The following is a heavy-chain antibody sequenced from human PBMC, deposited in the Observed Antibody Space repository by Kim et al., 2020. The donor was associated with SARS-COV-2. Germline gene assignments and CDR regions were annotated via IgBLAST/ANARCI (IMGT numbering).Heavy chain of an antibody. J-gene: IGHJ4*02. CDR1: GYTFTSYG. D-gene: IGHD3-16*01. CDR2: ISAYNGNT. CDR3: ARVLGEWLRFGDANFDY. Sequence: ASVKVSCKASGYTFTSYGISWVRQAPGQGLEWMGWISAYNGNTNYAQKLQGRVTMTTDTSTSTAYMELRSLRSDDTAVYYCARVLGEWLRFGDANFDYWGQGTLVTVSS. V-gene: IGHV1-18*04.